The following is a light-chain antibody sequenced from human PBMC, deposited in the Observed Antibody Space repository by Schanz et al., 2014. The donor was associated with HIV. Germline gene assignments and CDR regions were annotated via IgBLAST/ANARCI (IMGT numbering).Light chain of an antibody. CDR3: QQYGSSPRT. CDR1: QSSSTY. J-gene: IGKJ1*01. Sequence: EIVLTQSPGTLSLSPGERATLSCRASQSSSTYLAWYQQRPGQGPRLLIYSASTRATGIPARFSGSGSGTDFTLTISRLEPEDFAMYYCQQYGSSPRTFGQGTKVEIK. V-gene: IGKV3-20*01. CDR2: SAS.